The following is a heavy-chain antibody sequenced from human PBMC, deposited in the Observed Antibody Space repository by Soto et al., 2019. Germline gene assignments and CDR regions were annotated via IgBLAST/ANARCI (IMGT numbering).Heavy chain of an antibody. CDR1: GGSISSGGYY. V-gene: IGHV4-31*03. J-gene: IGHJ6*02. CDR2: IYYSGST. D-gene: IGHD3-10*01. CDR3: ARDRITMVRGVMGLVYYYYGMDV. Sequence: SETLSLTCTVSGGSISSGGYYWSWIRQHPGKGLEWIGYIYYSGSTYYNPSLKSRVTISVDTSKNQFSLKLSSVTAADTAVYYCARDRITMVRGVMGLVYYYYGMDVWGQGTTVTVSS.